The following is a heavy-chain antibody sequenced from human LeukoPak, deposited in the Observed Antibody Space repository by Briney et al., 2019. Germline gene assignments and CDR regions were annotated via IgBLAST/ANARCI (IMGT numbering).Heavy chain of an antibody. CDR1: GGSISSSNW. Sequence: SGTLSLTCAVSGGSISSSNWWSWVRRPPGKGLEWIGEIYHSGSTNYNPSLKSRVTISVDKSKNQFSLKLSSVTAADTAVYYCARVTPFITMVRGVTPDYFDYWGQGTLVTVSS. D-gene: IGHD3-10*01. V-gene: IGHV4-4*02. J-gene: IGHJ4*02. CDR2: IYHSGST. CDR3: ARVTPFITMVRGVTPDYFDY.